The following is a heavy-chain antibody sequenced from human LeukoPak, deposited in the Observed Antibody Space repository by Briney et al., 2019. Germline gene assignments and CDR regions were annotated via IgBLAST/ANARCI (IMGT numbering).Heavy chain of an antibody. D-gene: IGHD2-15*01. V-gene: IGHV3-23*01. Sequence: GGSLRLSCAASGFTFSSYAMHWVRQAPGKGLECISTISDDSSFTYYADSVKGRSAISRDDSKNTLYLQMNNLKVEDTAVYYCAKGRCSGVGCDSFHSWGQGALVTVSS. CDR3: AKGRCSGVGCDSFHS. J-gene: IGHJ4*02. CDR1: GFTFSSYA. CDR2: ISDDSSFT.